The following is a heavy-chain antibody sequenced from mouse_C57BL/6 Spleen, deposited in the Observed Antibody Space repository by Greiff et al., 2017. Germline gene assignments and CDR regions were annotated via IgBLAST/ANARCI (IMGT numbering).Heavy chain of an antibody. J-gene: IGHJ3*01. CDR3: ATLTGTTWFAY. Sequence: QVQLKQPGAELVKPGASVKLSCKASGYTFTSYWMHWVKQRPGQGLEWIGMIHPNSGSTNYNEKFKSKATLTVDKSSSTAYMQLSSLTSEDSAVYYCATLTGTTWFAYWGQGTLVTVSA. V-gene: IGHV1-64*01. CDR2: IHPNSGST. CDR1: GYTFTSYW. D-gene: IGHD4-1*01.